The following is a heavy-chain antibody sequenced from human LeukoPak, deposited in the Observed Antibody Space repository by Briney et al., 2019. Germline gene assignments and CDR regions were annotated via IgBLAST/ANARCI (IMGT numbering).Heavy chain of an antibody. CDR3: ARSRDDAFDI. Sequence: ASVKVCCKASGYTFSGYDMHWIRQAPGQELEWMGWINPNSGGTDSAQKFQDRVTMARDTSIPTAYMELSRLISDDTAVYYCARSRDDAFDIWGQGTMVTVSS. CDR2: INPNSGGT. CDR1: GYTFSGYD. J-gene: IGHJ3*02. V-gene: IGHV1-2*02.